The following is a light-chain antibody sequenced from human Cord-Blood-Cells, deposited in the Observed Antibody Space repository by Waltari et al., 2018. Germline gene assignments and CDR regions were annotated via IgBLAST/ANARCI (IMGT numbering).Light chain of an antibody. J-gene: IGKJ2*01. Sequence: DIQMIQSPSSLPASVGETVTITCRASQSISSYLNWYQQKPGKAPKLLIYAASSLQSGVPSRFSGSGSGTDFTLTISSLQPEDFATYYCQQSYSTPYTFGQGTKLEIK. V-gene: IGKV1-39*01. CDR2: AAS. CDR3: QQSYSTPYT. CDR1: QSISSY.